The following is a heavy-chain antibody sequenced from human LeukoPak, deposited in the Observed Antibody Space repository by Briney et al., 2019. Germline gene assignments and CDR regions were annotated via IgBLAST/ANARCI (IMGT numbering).Heavy chain of an antibody. CDR1: GFTFSSYA. V-gene: IGHV3-21*01. CDR2: ISSSSSYI. D-gene: IGHD3-10*01. Sequence: GGSLRLSCAASGFTFSSYAMSWVRQAPGKGLEWVSSISSSSSYIYYADSVKGRFTISRDNAKNSLYLQMNSLRAEDTAVYYCAREVRDYGSGSYYKHGRQFYGMDVRGQGTTVTVSS. J-gene: IGHJ6*02. CDR3: AREVRDYGSGSYYKHGRQFYGMDV.